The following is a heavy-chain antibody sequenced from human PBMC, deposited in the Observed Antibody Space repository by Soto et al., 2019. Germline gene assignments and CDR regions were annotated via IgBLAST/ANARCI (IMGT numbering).Heavy chain of an antibody. CDR3: ASSPNLYYYYSYMDV. D-gene: IGHD6-6*01. CDR2: ITGGGGNT. CDR1: GFTFSSYA. Sequence: PWGSLRLSCAASGFTFSSYAMNWVRQAPGKGLEWISAITGGGGNTYNADSVKGRFTISRDNSKTTLYLQMSSLRAEDMATYYCASSPNLYYYYSYMDVWGKGTTVTVS. V-gene: IGHV3-23*01. J-gene: IGHJ6*03.